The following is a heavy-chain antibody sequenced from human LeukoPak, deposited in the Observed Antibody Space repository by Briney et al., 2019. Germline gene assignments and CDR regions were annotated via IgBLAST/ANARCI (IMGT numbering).Heavy chain of an antibody. Sequence: GGSLRLSCAASGFTFSSYAMHWVRQAPGKGLEWVAVISYDGSNKYYADSVKGRFTISRDSSKNTLYLQMNSLRAEDTAVYYCARDPRAGFDYWGQGTLVTVSS. CDR3: ARDPRAGFDY. V-gene: IGHV3-30*04. CDR1: GFTFSSYA. J-gene: IGHJ4*02. CDR2: ISYDGSNK. D-gene: IGHD6-13*01.